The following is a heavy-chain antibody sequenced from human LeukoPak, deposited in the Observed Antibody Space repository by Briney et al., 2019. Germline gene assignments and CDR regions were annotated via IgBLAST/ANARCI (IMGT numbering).Heavy chain of an antibody. J-gene: IGHJ5*02. CDR1: GDIFNHYA. D-gene: IGHD1-1*01. Sequence: ASVKVSCKASGDIFNHYAINWVRQAPGQGLEYMGGIIPTVGATKFAQKFQGTVTITADKSSNTVYMELSSLRPEDTAVYYCAKMGGTTPHHWGQGTLVTVSS. CDR2: IIPTVGAT. V-gene: IGHV1-69*06. CDR3: AKMGGTTPHH.